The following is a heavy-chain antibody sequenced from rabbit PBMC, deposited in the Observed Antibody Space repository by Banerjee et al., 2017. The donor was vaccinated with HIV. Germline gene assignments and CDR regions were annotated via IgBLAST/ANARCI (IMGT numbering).Heavy chain of an antibody. D-gene: IGHD2-1*01. CDR2: IYTSSGSA. CDR3: VRDHSYDDYGDYLAFDL. CDR1: GFDFSSYA. Sequence: QEQLKESGGGLVQPGGSPKLSCKASGFDFSSYAITWVRQAPGKGLEWIACIYTSSGSAYYASWAKGRFTISKTSSTTVTLQMTSLTAADTATYFCVRDHSYDDYGDYLAFDLWGQGTLVTVS. V-gene: IGHV1S45*01. J-gene: IGHJ4*01.